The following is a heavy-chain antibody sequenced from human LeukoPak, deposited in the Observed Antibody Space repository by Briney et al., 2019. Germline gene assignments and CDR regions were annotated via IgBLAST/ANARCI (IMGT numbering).Heavy chain of an antibody. D-gene: IGHD7-27*01. CDR2: ISSDGSIK. V-gene: IGHV3-30*03. CDR3: ARDNWVDY. J-gene: IGHJ4*02. CDR1: GFTFSSYG. Sequence: PGRSLRLSCAASGFTFSSYGMHWVRQAPGKGLEWVAVISSDGSIKYYGDSVKGRFTISRDNSKKTLFLQMNSLRVEDTAVYYCARDNWVDYWGQGTLVTVSS.